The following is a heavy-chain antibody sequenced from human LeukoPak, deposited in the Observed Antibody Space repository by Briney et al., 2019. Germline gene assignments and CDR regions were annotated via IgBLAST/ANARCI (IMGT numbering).Heavy chain of an antibody. Sequence: GGSLRLSCAASGFTFSSYGMHWVRQAPGKGLEWVAFIRYDGSNKYYADSVKGRFTISRDNSKNTLYLQMNSLRAEDTAVYYCAKDGAGYSSSWYYFDYWGQGTLVTVSS. J-gene: IGHJ4*02. D-gene: IGHD6-13*01. CDR3: AKDGAGYSSSWYYFDY. CDR2: IRYDGSNK. CDR1: GFTFSSYG. V-gene: IGHV3-30*02.